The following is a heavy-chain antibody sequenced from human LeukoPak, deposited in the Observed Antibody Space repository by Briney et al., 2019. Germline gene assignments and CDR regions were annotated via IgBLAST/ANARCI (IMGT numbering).Heavy chain of an antibody. V-gene: IGHV3-7*01. D-gene: IGHD4-17*01. J-gene: IGHJ4*02. CDR3: ARDIGYYYGDYDSRLDY. CDR2: IKQDGSEK. Sequence: GGSLRLSCAASGFTFSSYWMSWVRQAPGKGLEWVANIKQDGSEKYYVDSVKGRFTISRDNAKNSLYLQMNSLRAEDTAVYYCARDIGYYYGDYDSRLDYWGQGTLVTVSS. CDR1: GFTFSSYW.